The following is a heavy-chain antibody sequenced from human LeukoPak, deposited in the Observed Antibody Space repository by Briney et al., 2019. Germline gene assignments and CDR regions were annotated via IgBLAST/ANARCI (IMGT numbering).Heavy chain of an antibody. Sequence: GGSLRLSCAASGFTFSDYWMHWVRQVPGKGLVWVSRIKGDGSETNYADSVKGRFTISRDNAKNTLFLQMNSLRAEDTAVYYCATLPGYSSGWLRYFDYWGQGTLVTVSS. J-gene: IGHJ4*02. D-gene: IGHD6-19*01. CDR3: ATLPGYSSGWLRYFDY. V-gene: IGHV3-74*01. CDR2: IKGDGSET. CDR1: GFTFSDYW.